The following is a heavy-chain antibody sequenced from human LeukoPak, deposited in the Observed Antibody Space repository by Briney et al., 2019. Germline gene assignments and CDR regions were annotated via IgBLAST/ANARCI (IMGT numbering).Heavy chain of an antibody. CDR3: ARGAGYNYPYYFDY. CDR2: ISSNSIYV. J-gene: IGHJ4*02. D-gene: IGHD5-24*01. V-gene: IGHV3-21*04. Sequence: GGSLRLSCAASGFTFSDAWMNWVRQAPGKGLEWVSSISSNSIYVFYADSMKGRFTISRDNSKNTLYLQMNSLRAEDTAVYYCARGAGYNYPYYFDYWGQGTLVTVSS. CDR1: GFTFSDAW.